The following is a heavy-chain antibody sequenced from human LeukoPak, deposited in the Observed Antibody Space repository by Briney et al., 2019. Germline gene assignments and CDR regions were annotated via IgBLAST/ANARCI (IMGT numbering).Heavy chain of an antibody. Sequence: SVKVSCRASGGTFSSYAISWVRQAPGQGLEWMGGIIPIFGTANYAQKFQGRVTITADESTSTAYMELSSLRSEDTAVYYCASRYCSSTSCSYTTLDYWGQGTLVTVSS. CDR3: ASRYCSSTSCSYTTLDY. CDR2: IIPIFGTA. D-gene: IGHD2-2*01. J-gene: IGHJ4*02. CDR1: GGTFSSYA. V-gene: IGHV1-69*13.